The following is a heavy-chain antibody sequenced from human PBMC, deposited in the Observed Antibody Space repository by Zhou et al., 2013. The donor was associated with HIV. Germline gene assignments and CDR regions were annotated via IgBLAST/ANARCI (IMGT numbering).Heavy chain of an antibody. Sequence: EVQLVESGGGLVQPGESLRLSCAASGFTFSSYAMSWVRQAPGKGLEWVSAISGSGGSTYYADSVKGRFTISRDNSKNTLYLQMDSLRVEDTAVYYCAKSGPYCSGTTCPFDYWGQGTLVTVSS. D-gene: IGHD2-2*01. V-gene: IGHV3-23*04. CDR2: ISGSGGST. CDR3: AKSGPYCSGTTCPFDY. J-gene: IGHJ4*02. CDR1: GFTFSSYA.